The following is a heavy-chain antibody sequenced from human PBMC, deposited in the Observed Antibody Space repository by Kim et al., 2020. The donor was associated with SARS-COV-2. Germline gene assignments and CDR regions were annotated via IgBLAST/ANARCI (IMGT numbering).Heavy chain of an antibody. CDR3: AKDRRGDSSDFDY. Sequence: GGSLRLSCAASGFTLTSYAMTWVRQAPGKGLEWVSSITGSGGSTSYADSVKGRFTISRDNSKHTLYLQMNSLRADDTAVYYCAKDRRGDSSDFDYWGQGTLVTVSS. CDR1: GFTLTSYA. V-gene: IGHV3-23*01. D-gene: IGHD2-21*02. J-gene: IGHJ4*02. CDR2: ITGSGGST.